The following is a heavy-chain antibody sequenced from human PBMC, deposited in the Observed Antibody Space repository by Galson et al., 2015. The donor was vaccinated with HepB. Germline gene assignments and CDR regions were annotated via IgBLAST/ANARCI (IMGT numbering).Heavy chain of an antibody. CDR1: GFTFSMYD. CDR2: IGVVGDT. Sequence: SLRLSCAASGFTFSMYDMHWVRQTTEKGLEWVSSIGVVGDTYYPGSVKGRFTISRENAKDSLYLQMNSLRAGDTAVYYCARGSTVTGQTDVWGQGTTVTVSS. V-gene: IGHV3-13*04. CDR3: ARGSTVTGQTDV. J-gene: IGHJ6*02. D-gene: IGHD4-17*01.